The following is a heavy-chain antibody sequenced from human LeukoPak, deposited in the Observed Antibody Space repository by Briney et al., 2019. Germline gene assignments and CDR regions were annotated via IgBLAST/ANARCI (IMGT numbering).Heavy chain of an antibody. D-gene: IGHD3-16*02. Sequence: ASVKVSCKASGYTFTGYYMHWVRQAPGQGLEWMGWINPNSGGTNYAQKFQGRVTMTRDTSISTAYMELSRLRSDDTAVYYCARKSIYVWGSYRYSYFDYWGQGALVTVSS. J-gene: IGHJ4*02. V-gene: IGHV1-2*02. CDR3: ARKSIYVWGSYRYSYFDY. CDR1: GYTFTGYY. CDR2: INPNSGGT.